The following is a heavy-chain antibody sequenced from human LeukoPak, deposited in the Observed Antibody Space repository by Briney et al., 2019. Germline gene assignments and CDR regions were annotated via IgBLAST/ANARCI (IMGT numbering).Heavy chain of an antibody. J-gene: IGHJ4*02. Sequence: SETLSLTCTVSGGSISSSSYYWGWIRQPPGKGLEWIGSIYYSGSTYYNPSLKSRVTISVDTSKNQFSLKLSSVTAADTAVYYCARGGIVYCSSTSCYRGKTADYWGQGTLVTVSS. CDR1: GGSISSSSYY. V-gene: IGHV4-39*01. CDR2: IYYSGST. CDR3: ARGGIVYCSSTSCYRGKTADY. D-gene: IGHD2-2*02.